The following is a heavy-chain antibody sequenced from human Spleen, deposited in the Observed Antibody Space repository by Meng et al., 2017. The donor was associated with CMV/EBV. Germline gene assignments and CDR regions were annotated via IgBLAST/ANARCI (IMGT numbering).Heavy chain of an antibody. D-gene: IGHD3-10*01. CDR2: ISAYNGST. V-gene: IGHV1-18*01. Sequence: ASVKVSCKASGYTFTTYGISWVRQAPGQGLEWMGWISAYNGSTNYAQKLQGRVTMTTDTSTSTAYMELRSLRSDDTAVYYCARRKAVLGSAFDIWGQGTKVTVSS. CDR3: ARRKAVLGSAFDI. CDR1: GYTFTTYG. J-gene: IGHJ3*02.